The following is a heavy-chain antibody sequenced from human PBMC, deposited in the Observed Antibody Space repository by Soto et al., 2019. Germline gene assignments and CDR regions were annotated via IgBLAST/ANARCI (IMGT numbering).Heavy chain of an antibody. D-gene: IGHD4-17*01. CDR1: GYTFTSYG. CDR2: ISAYNGNT. CDR3: ARVVTNYCDYREFDY. J-gene: IGHJ4*02. V-gene: IGHV1-18*01. Sequence: QVQLVQSGAEVKKPGASVKVSCKASGYTFTSYGISWVRQAPGQGREGMGWISAYNGNTNYAQKLQGRVTMTTDTSTSTGYMELRSLRSDDTAVYYCARVVTNYCDYREFDYWGQGTLVTVSS.